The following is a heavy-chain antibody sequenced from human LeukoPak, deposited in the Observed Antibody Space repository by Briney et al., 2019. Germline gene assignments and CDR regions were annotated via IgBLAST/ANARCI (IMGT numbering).Heavy chain of an antibody. V-gene: IGHV1-69*04. Sequence: SVKVSCKAFGGTFSSHIINLVRQAPGQGREWMGKILVGHDIAMSAQTFQGRVTITADKDTSTVYMELNSLRSEDTAVYDCARDLKGYSGYGGDYWGQGTLVTVSS. CDR1: GGTFSSHI. D-gene: IGHD5-12*01. J-gene: IGHJ4*02. CDR3: ARDLKGYSGYGGDY. CDR2: ILVGHDIA.